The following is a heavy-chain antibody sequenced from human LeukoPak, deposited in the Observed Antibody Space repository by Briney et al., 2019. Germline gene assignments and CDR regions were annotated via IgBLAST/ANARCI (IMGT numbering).Heavy chain of an antibody. CDR2: INEDGSQK. Sequence: AGGSLRLSCAASGYIFRRYWVSWVRQAPGKGLEWVANINEDGSQKNYVDSVKGRFIISRDNAKNSLYLQMNSLRAEDTAVYYCARGRDYSNPDYWGQGTLVTVSS. J-gene: IGHJ4*02. D-gene: IGHD4-11*01. CDR1: GYIFRRYW. V-gene: IGHV3-7*02. CDR3: ARGRDYSNPDY.